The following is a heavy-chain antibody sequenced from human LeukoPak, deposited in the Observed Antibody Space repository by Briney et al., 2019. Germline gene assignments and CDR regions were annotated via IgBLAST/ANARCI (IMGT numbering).Heavy chain of an antibody. CDR2: IYTSGST. V-gene: IGHV4-4*09. CDR3: ARLVGYQLLPNWFDP. CDR1: GGSISSYY. Sequence: PSETLSLTCTVSGGSISSYYWSWIRQPPGKGLEWIGYIYTSGSTNYNPSLKSRVTISVDTSKNQFSLKLSSVTAADTAVYYCARLVGYQLLPNWFDPWGQGTLVTVSS. D-gene: IGHD2-2*01. J-gene: IGHJ5*02.